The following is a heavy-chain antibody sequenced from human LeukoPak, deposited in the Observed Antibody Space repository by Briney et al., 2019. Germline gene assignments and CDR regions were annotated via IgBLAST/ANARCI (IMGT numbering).Heavy chain of an antibody. J-gene: IGHJ4*02. CDR1: GFTFSTYW. CDR3: ARARYCSSYSCYKDY. D-gene: IGHD2-2*02. CDR2: IKPDGSDK. Sequence: GGSLRLSCAASGFTFSTYWMSWVRQAPGKGLEWVANIKPDGSDKYYVDSVKGRFTLFRDTAKNSLYLQMNNLRAEDTAVYYCARARYCSSYSCYKDYWGQGTLVTVSS. V-gene: IGHV3-7*01.